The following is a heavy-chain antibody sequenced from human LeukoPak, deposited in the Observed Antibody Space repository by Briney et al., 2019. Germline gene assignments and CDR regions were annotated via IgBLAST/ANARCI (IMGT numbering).Heavy chain of an antibody. CDR1: GGTFSSYA. V-gene: IGHV1-69*13. CDR3: ARPRSPPVFSSIAAPPLDY. CDR2: IIPIFGTA. Sequence: SVKVSCKASGGTFSSYAISWVRQAPGQGLEWMGGIIPIFGTANYAQKFQGRVTITADESTSTAYMELSRLRSEDTAVYYCARPRSPPVFSSIAAPPLDYWGQGTLVTVSS. D-gene: IGHD6-6*01. J-gene: IGHJ4*02.